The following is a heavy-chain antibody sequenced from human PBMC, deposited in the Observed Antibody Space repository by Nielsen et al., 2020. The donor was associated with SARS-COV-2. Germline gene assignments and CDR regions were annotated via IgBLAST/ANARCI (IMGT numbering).Heavy chain of an antibody. J-gene: IGHJ6*02. CDR2: IKQDGSEK. Sequence: GGSLRLSCAASGFTFSSYWMSWVRQAPGKGLEWVANIKQDGSEKYYVDSVKGRFTISRDNAKNSLYLQMNSLRAEDTAVYYCARGGEYSSGWFTSYYGMDVLGQGTTVTVSS. D-gene: IGHD6-19*01. CDR1: GFTFSSYW. V-gene: IGHV3-7*03. CDR3: ARGGEYSSGWFTSYYGMDV.